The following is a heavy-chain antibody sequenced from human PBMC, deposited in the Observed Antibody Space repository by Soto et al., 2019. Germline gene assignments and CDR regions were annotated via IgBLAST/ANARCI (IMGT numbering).Heavy chain of an antibody. D-gene: IGHD6-13*01. CDR2: ISGTGGST. J-gene: IGHJ6*03. CDR1: GFIFSSYA. V-gene: IGHV3-23*01. CDR3: AKSSGNRIAAVNYYYYMDV. Sequence: WGSLRLSCAASGFIFSSYAMTGVRQAPGKGLEWVSAISGTGGSTYYADSVKGRFTISRDNSENTLSLQMSSLRAEDTAVYYCAKSSGNRIAAVNYYYYMDVWGKGTTGTVSS.